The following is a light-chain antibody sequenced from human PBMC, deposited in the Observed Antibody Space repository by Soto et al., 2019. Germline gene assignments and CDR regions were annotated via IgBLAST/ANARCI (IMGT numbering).Light chain of an antibody. Sequence: EIVLTQSPGTLSLSPGERDTRSCRASQSVSSSYLAWYQQKPGQAPRILIYGASNRATGIQDRFSGSGSGTEFTLTIRRLEPEDFAVYYCQQYGSSGTFGQGTKVDI. CDR2: GAS. V-gene: IGKV3-20*01. J-gene: IGKJ1*01. CDR1: QSVSSSY. CDR3: QQYGSSGT.